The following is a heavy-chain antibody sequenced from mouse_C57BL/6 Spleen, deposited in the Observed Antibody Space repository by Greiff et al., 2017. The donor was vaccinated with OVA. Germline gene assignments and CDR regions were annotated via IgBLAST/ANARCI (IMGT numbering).Heavy chain of an antibody. V-gene: IGHV1-26*01. CDR3: AREGGIYYGSSSY. D-gene: IGHD1-1*01. Sequence: VQLQQSGPELVKPGASVKISCKASGYTFTDYYMNWVKQSHGKSLEWIGDINPNNGGTSYNQKFKGKATLTVDKSSSTAYMELRSLTSEDSAVYYCAREGGIYYGSSSYWGQGTLVTVSA. CDR1: GYTFTDYY. J-gene: IGHJ3*01. CDR2: INPNNGGT.